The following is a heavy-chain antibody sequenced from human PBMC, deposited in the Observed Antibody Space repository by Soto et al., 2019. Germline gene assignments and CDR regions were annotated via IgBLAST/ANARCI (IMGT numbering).Heavy chain of an antibody. V-gene: IGHV3-30*03. D-gene: IGHD6-19*01. CDR2: ISYDGSNK. CDR3: ARDQSAVAGAFDI. CDR1: GFTFSSYG. Sequence: PGGSLRLSCAASGFTFSSYGMHWVRQAPGKGLEWVAVISYDGSNKYYADSVKGRFTISRDNSKNTLYLQMNSLRAEDTAVYYCARDQSAVAGAFDIWGQGTMVTVSS. J-gene: IGHJ3*02.